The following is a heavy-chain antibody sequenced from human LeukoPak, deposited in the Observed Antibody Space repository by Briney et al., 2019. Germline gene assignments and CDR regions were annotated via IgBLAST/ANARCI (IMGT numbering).Heavy chain of an antibody. CDR3: AVMLSMGRGAVGDH. V-gene: IGHV1-2*02. Sequence: ASVKLSCKASGYTFTGYYLHWVRQAPGQGLQWMGWINPNSGGTKYALTLQGRVTITRDTSISTAHMKLSRRTVDDTGVYYCAVMLSMGRGAVGDHWGQGTLVTVSS. J-gene: IGHJ4*02. CDR1: GYTFTGYY. CDR2: INPNSGGT. D-gene: IGHD3-10*01.